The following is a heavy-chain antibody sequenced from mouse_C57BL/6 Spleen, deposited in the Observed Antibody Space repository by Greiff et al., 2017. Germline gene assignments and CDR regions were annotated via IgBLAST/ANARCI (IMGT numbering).Heavy chain of an antibody. D-gene: IGHD3-3*01. CDR2: IDPSDSYT. CDR1: GYTFTSYW. J-gene: IGHJ2*01. Sequence: QVQLQQPGAELVRPGTSVKLSCKASGYTFTSYWMHWVKQRPGQGLEWIGVIDPSDSYTNYNQKFKGKATLTVDTSSSTAYMQLSSLTSEDSAVYYCARRRDLYYFDYWGQGTTLTVSS. V-gene: IGHV1-59*01. CDR3: ARRRDLYYFDY.